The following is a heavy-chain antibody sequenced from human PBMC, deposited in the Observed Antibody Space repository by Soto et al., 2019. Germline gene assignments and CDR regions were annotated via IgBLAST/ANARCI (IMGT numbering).Heavy chain of an antibody. J-gene: IGHJ4*02. D-gene: IGHD2-15*01. CDR3: ARDLGAGWPIDY. Sequence: LRLSCAASGFTFSSYGMHWVRQAPGKGLEWVAVIGYDGSNKYYADSVKGRFTISRDNSKNTLYLQMSSLRAEDTAVYYFARDLGAGWPIDYWGTGTLVTVSS. CDR1: GFTFSSYG. CDR2: IGYDGSNK. V-gene: IGHV3-30*19.